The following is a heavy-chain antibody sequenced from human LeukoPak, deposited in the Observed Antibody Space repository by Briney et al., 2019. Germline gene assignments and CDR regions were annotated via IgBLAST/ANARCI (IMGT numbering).Heavy chain of an antibody. Sequence: SETLSLTCAVYGGSFSGYYWNWIRQPPGKGLEWIGEINHSGSTNYNPSLKSRVTISVDTSKNQFSLKLSSVTAADTAVYYCASGYCSSTSCSISSRYYYYGMDVWGQGTTVTVSS. V-gene: IGHV4-34*01. CDR1: GGSFSGYY. CDR2: INHSGST. J-gene: IGHJ6*02. D-gene: IGHD2-2*01. CDR3: ASGYCSSTSCSISSRYYYYGMDV.